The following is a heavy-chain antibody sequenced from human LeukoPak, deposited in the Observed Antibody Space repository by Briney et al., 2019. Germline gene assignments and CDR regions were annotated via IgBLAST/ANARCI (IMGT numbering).Heavy chain of an antibody. CDR3: ASQHSSSVAFDY. J-gene: IGHJ4*02. Sequence: GGSLRLSCAASGFTFSSYSMNWVRQAPGKGLEWVSSISSSSSYIYYADSVKGRFTISRDNAKNSLYLQMNSLRADDTAVYYCASQHSSSVAFDYWGQGTLVTVSS. D-gene: IGHD6-13*01. V-gene: IGHV3-21*01. CDR2: ISSSSSYI. CDR1: GFTFSSYS.